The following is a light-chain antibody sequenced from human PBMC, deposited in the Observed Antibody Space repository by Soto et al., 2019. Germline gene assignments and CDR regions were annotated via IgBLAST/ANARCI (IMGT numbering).Light chain of an antibody. V-gene: IGLV2-14*03. CDR1: SSDVGAYNF. CDR2: DVS. J-gene: IGLJ1*01. Sequence: QSVLPQPASVSGSPGQSITISCTGTSSDVGAYNFVSWYQQHPGKLPKLMIFDVSRRPSGVSDRFSGSKSGNTASLTISGLQAEDEGDYYCISYTSSSTHVFGSGTKLTVL. CDR3: ISYTSSSTHV.